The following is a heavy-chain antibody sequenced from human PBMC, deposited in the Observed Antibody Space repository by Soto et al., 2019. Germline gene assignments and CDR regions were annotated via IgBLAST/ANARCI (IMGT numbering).Heavy chain of an antibody. V-gene: IGHV3-33*01. CDR3: ASGNTVTDFPMDV. Sequence: PRLSCAASGFTYSEFTFSRYGMHCVRQAPGKGLEWVAAIWYDGSNKYYGDSVKGRFTISRDNSKNTLSLQMNSLRAEDTAVYYCASGNTVTDFPMDVCGKATTVTVSS. J-gene: IGHJ6*03. CDR1: GFTYSEFTFSRYG. D-gene: IGHD4-4*01. CDR2: IWYDGSNK.